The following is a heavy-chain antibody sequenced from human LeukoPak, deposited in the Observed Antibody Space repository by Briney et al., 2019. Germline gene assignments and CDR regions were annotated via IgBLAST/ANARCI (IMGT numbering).Heavy chain of an antibody. V-gene: IGHV1-2*06. CDR1: GYTFTGYY. CDR3: ARSPYSYGFTSDY. J-gene: IGHJ4*02. CDR2: INPNSGDT. Sequence: ASVKVSCKASGYTFTGYYMHWVRQAPGQGLEWMGRINPNSGDTNYAQKFQGRVTMTRDTSISTAYMELSRLRSDDTAVYYCARSPYSYGFTSDYWGQGTLVTVSS. D-gene: IGHD5-18*01.